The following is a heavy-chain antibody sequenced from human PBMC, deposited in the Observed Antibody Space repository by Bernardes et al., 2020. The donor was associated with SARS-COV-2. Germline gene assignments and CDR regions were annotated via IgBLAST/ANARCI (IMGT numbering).Heavy chain of an antibody. CDR2: IDWDDDK. CDR1: GFSLNTSGMC. J-gene: IGHJ4*02. CDR3: ARGRASFGGIDY. Sequence: SGSTLLKPTQTLTLTCTFSGFSLNTSGMCVNWIRQPPGKALEWLARIDWDDDKYYSTSLRTRLSISKDTSKNQVVLTMTNMDPVDTATYYCARGRASFGGIDYWGQGTLVTVSS. V-gene: IGHV2-70*11. D-gene: IGHD3-10*01.